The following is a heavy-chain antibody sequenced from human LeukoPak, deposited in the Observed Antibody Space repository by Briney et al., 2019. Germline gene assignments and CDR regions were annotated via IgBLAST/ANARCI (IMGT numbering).Heavy chain of an antibody. CDR1: GFTFSSYS. D-gene: IGHD5-12*01. Sequence: TGGSLRLSCAASGFTFSSYSMNWVRQAPGKGLEWVSYISSSSSTIYYADSVKSRFTISRDNAKNSLYLQMNSLRAEDTAVYYCARGAVRDGYNNDYWGQGTLVTVSS. CDR2: ISSSSSTI. V-gene: IGHV3-48*01. CDR3: ARGAVRDGYNNDY. J-gene: IGHJ4*02.